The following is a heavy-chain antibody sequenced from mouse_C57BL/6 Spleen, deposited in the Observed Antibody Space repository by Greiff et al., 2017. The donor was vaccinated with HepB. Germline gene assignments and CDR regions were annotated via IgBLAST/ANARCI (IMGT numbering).Heavy chain of an antibody. J-gene: IGHJ4*01. CDR3: ARRWLLHYAMDY. D-gene: IGHD2-3*01. CDR1: GYTFADYY. V-gene: IGHV1-26*01. Sequence: EVQLQQSGPELVKPGASVKISCKASGYTFADYYMNWVKQSHGKSLEWIGDINPNNGGTSYNQKFKGKATLTVDKSSSTAYMELRSLTSEDSAVYYCARRWLLHYAMDYWGQGTSVTVSS. CDR2: INPNNGGT.